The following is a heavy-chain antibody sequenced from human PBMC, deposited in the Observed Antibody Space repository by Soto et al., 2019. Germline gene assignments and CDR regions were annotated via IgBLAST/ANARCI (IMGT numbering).Heavy chain of an antibody. D-gene: IGHD6-25*01. CDR1: GFTFSSHA. J-gene: IGHJ4*02. Sequence: HPGGSLRLSCASSGFTFSSHAMHWVRQAPGKGLEWVANIWFDGSNKNYADSVKGRFTISRDNAKNSVYLQVNSLRAEDMAVYYCARLDRGSLDYWGRGTLVTVSS. CDR2: IWFDGSNK. V-gene: IGHV3-33*01. CDR3: ARLDRGSLDY.